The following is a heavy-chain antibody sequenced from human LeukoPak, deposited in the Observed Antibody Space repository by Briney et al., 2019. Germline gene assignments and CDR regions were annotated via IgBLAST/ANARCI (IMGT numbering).Heavy chain of an antibody. Sequence: PSETLSLTCTVSGGSISSSNYYWGWMRQPPGGGLERIGYLYYSGSTYYNPSLKSRVTMSVDTSKNQFSLKLSSVTAADTAVYYCARYYSGSYGFDYWGQGTLVTVSS. CDR2: LYYSGST. CDR3: ARYYSGSYGFDY. CDR1: GGSISSSNYY. J-gene: IGHJ4*02. V-gene: IGHV4-39*01. D-gene: IGHD1-26*01.